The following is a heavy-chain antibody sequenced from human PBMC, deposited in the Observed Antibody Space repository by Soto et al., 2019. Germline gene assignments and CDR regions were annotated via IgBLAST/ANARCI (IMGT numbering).Heavy chain of an antibody. D-gene: IGHD4-17*01. CDR2: INHSGST. Sequence: QVQLQQWGAGLLKPSETLSLTCAVYGGSFSGYYWSWIRQPPGKGLEWIGEINHSGSTNYNPSLTSRVTISVATSKNQFSLKLSSVTAADTAVYYCARGSRTTVTTSFQHWGQGTLVTVSS. CDR1: GGSFSGYY. V-gene: IGHV4-34*01. CDR3: ARGSRTTVTTSFQH. J-gene: IGHJ1*01.